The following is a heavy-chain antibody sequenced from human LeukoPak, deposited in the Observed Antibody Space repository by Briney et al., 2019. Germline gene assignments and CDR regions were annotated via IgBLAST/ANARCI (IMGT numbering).Heavy chain of an antibody. Sequence: GGSLRLSCAASGFPFSNFWMHWVRHSTGKGLVWVSHITEDGASTTYADSVKGRCTNSRENANKTVFLQMNSLRAEYTAVYYCVRAWSIVPFWGQRTLVSVSS. CDR2: ITEDGAST. CDR3: VRAWSIVPF. J-gene: IGHJ4*02. V-gene: IGHV3-74*01. CDR1: GFPFSNFW. D-gene: IGHD1-26*01.